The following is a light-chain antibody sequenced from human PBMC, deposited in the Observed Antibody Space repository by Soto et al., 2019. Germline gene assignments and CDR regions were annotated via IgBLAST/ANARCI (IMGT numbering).Light chain of an antibody. CDR1: SSDDGGYNY. CDR2: EVT. J-gene: IGLJ2*01. CDR3: SSFAGGGNPVL. Sequence: QSALTQPPSASGSLGQSVTISCTGPSSDDGGYNYVSWHQQHPGKAPKVMIYEVTKRPPGVPDRFSGSKSGNTASLTVSGLQADDEADYYCSSFAGGGNPVLLGGGTKLTVL. V-gene: IGLV2-8*01.